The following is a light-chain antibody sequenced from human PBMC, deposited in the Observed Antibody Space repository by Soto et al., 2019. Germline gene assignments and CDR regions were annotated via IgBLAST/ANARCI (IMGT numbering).Light chain of an antibody. V-gene: IGLV2-14*01. Sequence: QSLLTQPSSVSGSPGQSITISCTGNSSDVGGYNYVSWFQQRPGNAPKLTIYDVSNRPSGVSNRFSGSKSGNTASLTISGLQAEDEADYYCSSYTSTSILEVFGTGTKVTVL. CDR1: SSDVGGYNY. J-gene: IGLJ1*01. CDR3: SSYTSTSILEV. CDR2: DVS.